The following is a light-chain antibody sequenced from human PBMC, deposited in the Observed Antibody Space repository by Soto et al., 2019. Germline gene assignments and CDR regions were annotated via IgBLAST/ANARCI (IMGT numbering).Light chain of an antibody. CDR1: QGIVRW. Sequence: DIQMTQSPSTVSAYVGDRVTITCRASQGIVRWLAWYQQKPGKAPKLLIYDASSLESGVPSRFSGSGAGTEFTLTISSLQPDDFATYYCQHYYGFSRTFGQGTKVDIK. CDR2: DAS. J-gene: IGKJ1*01. V-gene: IGKV1-5*01. CDR3: QHYYGFSRT.